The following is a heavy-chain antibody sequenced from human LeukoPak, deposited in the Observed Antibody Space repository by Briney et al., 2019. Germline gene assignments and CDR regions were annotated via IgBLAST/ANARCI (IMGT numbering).Heavy chain of an antibody. CDR3: AGPNITSYYDSRGYDAFDV. Sequence: GESLKISCKGSGYRFNAYWIAWVRQMPGKGLEWMGIIYPDDSDTRYSPSFQGQVIISADTSVRTAYLQWSSLKASDTAMYYCAGPNITSYYDSRGYDAFDVWGQGTMVTVSS. V-gene: IGHV5-51*01. CDR1: GYRFNAYW. J-gene: IGHJ3*01. D-gene: IGHD3-22*01. CDR2: IYPDDSDT.